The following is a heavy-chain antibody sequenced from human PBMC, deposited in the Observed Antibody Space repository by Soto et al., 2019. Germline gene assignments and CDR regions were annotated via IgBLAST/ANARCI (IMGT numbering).Heavy chain of an antibody. D-gene: IGHD3-10*01. CDR3: ARGSYGSGSPWFDP. CDR2: IYYSGST. V-gene: IGHV4-31*03. CDR1: GGSISSGVYY. Sequence: SETLSLTCTVSGGSISSGVYYWSWIRQHPGKGLEWIGYIYYSGSTYYNPSLKSRVTISVDTSKNQFSLKLSSVTAADTAVYYCARGSYGSGSPWFDPWGQGTLVTVSS. J-gene: IGHJ5*02.